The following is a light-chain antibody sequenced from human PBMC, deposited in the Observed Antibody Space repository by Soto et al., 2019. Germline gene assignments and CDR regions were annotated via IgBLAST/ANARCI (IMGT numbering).Light chain of an antibody. Sequence: DIQMTQSPSTLSASVGDRVTITCRASQSISSWLAWYQQKPGKPPKLLIYDASSLESGVPSRFSGSGSGTEFTLTISSLQPDDFATYYCQQYNSYSWTCGQGTKVDIK. CDR3: QQYNSYSWT. J-gene: IGKJ1*01. V-gene: IGKV1-5*01. CDR2: DAS. CDR1: QSISSW.